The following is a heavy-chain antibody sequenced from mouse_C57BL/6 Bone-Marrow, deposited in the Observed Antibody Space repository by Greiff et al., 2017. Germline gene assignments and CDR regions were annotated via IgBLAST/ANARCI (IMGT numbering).Heavy chain of an antibody. CDR1: GYSFTDYK. CDR3: ARPQAYYSDWGFAY. V-gene: IGHV1-39*01. D-gene: IGHD2-12*01. CDR2: INPNNGNT. Sequence: EVQLQQSGPELVKPGASVTISCTASGYSFTDYKMNWVKQRNGKIIEWIGEINPNNGNTSYNQKFKGKATLTVDQSSSTAYMQLNSLTSEDSAVYYCARPQAYYSDWGFAYWGQGTLVTVSA. J-gene: IGHJ3*01.